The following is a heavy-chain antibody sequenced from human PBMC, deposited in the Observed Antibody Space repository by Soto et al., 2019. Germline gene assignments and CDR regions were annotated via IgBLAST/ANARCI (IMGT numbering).Heavy chain of an antibody. CDR1: GGSISSSNW. CDR3: ARDKPDYDYVWGSYRTPNYFDY. J-gene: IGHJ4*02. D-gene: IGHD3-16*02. Sequence: QVQLQESGPGLVKPSGTLSLTCAVSGGSISSSNWWSWVRQPPGKGLEWIGEIYHSGSTNYNPSLKSRVTISVDKSKNQFSLKLSSVTAADTAVYYCARDKPDYDYVWGSYRTPNYFDYWGQGTLVTVSS. V-gene: IGHV4-4*02. CDR2: IYHSGST.